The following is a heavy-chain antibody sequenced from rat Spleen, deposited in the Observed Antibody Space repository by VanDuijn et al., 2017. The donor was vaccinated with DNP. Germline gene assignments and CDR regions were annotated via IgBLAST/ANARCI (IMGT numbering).Heavy chain of an antibody. CDR1: GFNFNDYW. CDR3: TKGEQVDY. Sequence: EVQLVESGCGLMQPGRSLKLSCAASGFNFNDYWMGWVRQAPGKGLACIGEINEDSGTIQYSPSLQDKFTISRDNAQNTLYLQMTKLESEDTAIYSCTKGEQVDYWGQGVMVTVSS. D-gene: IGHD1-2*01. CDR2: INEDSGTI. J-gene: IGHJ2*01. V-gene: IGHV4-2*01.